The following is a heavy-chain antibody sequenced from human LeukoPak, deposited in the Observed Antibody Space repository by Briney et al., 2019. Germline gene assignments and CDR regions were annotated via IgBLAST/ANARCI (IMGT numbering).Heavy chain of an antibody. Sequence: PSETLSLTCAVSGYSITSGDYWGWIRQPPGKGLEWIGSICHSGSTHYNPSLKSRVTISVDTSKNQFSLKVSSVTAADTAVYYCARNATTTVTTQRGWFDPWGQGTLVTVSS. D-gene: IGHD4-17*01. CDR2: ICHSGST. CDR3: ARNATTTVTTQRGWFDP. J-gene: IGHJ5*02. CDR1: GYSITSGDY. V-gene: IGHV4-38-2*01.